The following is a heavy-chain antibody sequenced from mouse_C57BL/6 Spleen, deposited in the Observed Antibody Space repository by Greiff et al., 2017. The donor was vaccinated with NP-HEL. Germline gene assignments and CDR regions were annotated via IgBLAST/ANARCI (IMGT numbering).Heavy chain of an antibody. D-gene: IGHD6-1*01. CDR3: ASQPYRSYFDY. CDR2: IDPSDSYT. V-gene: IGHV1-50*01. J-gene: IGHJ2*01. CDR1: GYTFTSYW. Sequence: QVQLQQPGAELVKPGASVKLSCKASGYTFTSYWMQWVKQRPGQGLEWIGEIDPSDSYTNYNQKFKGKATLTVDTSSSTAYMQLSSLTSEDSAVYYCASQPYRSYFDYWGQGTTLTVSS.